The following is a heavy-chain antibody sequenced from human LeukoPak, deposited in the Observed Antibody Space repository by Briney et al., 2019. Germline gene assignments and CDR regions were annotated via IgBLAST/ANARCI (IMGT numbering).Heavy chain of an antibody. Sequence: ASVKVSCKASGFTFTSSAMQWVRQARGQRLEWIGWIVVGSGNTNYAQKFQERVTITRDMSTSTAYMELSSLRSEDTAVYYCAAGLLGSFHGYFDLWGRGTLVTVSS. CDR1: GFTFTSSA. J-gene: IGHJ2*01. CDR3: AAGLLGSFHGYFDL. V-gene: IGHV1-58*02. D-gene: IGHD1-26*01. CDR2: IVVGSGNT.